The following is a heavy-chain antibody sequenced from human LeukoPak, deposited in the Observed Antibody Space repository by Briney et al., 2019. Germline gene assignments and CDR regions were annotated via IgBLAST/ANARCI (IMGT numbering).Heavy chain of an antibody. CDR1: GFTFNNYG. J-gene: IGHJ4*02. CDR2: ISYDGSNT. Sequence: GGSLRLSCAASGFTFNNYGMHWVRQAPGKGLEWVAIISYDGSNTYYADSVKGRFTISRDNSKNTLYLQMNSLRAEDTAVYYCAKDQVSYCSSTSCYRFDYWGQGTLVTVSS. V-gene: IGHV3-30*18. CDR3: AKDQVSYCSSTSCYRFDY. D-gene: IGHD2-2*02.